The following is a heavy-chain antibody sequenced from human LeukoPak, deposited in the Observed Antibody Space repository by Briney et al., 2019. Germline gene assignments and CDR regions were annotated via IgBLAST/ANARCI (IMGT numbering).Heavy chain of an antibody. Sequence: GGSLRLSCAASGFTFSNYAMTWVRQAPGKGLEWVSGISGSGDSTYYADSVKGRFTISRDNSKKTLYLQMNSLRAEDTAVYYCAKEPRYSSSNYYYYYMDVWGKGTTVTVSS. CDR1: GFTFSNYA. CDR2: ISGSGDST. V-gene: IGHV3-23*01. D-gene: IGHD6-6*01. CDR3: AKEPRYSSSNYYYYYMDV. J-gene: IGHJ6*03.